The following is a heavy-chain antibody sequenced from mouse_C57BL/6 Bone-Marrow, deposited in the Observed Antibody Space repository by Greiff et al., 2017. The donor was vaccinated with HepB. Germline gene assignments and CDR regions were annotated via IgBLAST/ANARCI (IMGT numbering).Heavy chain of an antibody. CDR1: GYTFTSYW. V-gene: IGHV14-2*01. CDR2: IDPEDGET. Sequence: VQLQQPGTELVKPGASVKLSCKASGYTFTSYWMHWVKQRPGQGLEWIGRIDPEDGETKYAPKFQGKATITADTSSNTAYLQLSSLTSEDTAVYYCARLGGNFAWFAYWGQGTLVTVSA. J-gene: IGHJ3*01. CDR3: ARLGGNFAWFAY. D-gene: IGHD2-1*01.